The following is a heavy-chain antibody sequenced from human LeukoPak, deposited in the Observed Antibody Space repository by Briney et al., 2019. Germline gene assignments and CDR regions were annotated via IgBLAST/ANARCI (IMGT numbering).Heavy chain of an antibody. CDR2: ISGSGAST. Sequence: GGSLRLSCAASGFTFSSYAMSWVRQAPGKGLEWVSTISGSGASTYYADSVKGRFTISRDNSKNTVYLQMNSRRAGDPAVYYCAKGASPSSGWNFDFWGQGTLVTVSS. CDR3: AKGASPSSGWNFDF. V-gene: IGHV3-23*01. D-gene: IGHD6-19*01. J-gene: IGHJ4*02. CDR1: GFTFSSYA.